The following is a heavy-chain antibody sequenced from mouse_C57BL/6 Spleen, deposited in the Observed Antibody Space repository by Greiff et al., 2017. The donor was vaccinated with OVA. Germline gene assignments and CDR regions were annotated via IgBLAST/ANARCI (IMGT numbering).Heavy chain of an antibody. J-gene: IGHJ3*01. CDR2: IWSGGST. D-gene: IGHD2-4*01. Sequence: QVQLKESGPGLVQPSQSLSITCTVSGFSLTSYGVHWVRQSPGKGLEWLGVIWSGGSTDYNAAFISRLSISKDNSKSQVFFKMNSLQADDTAIYYCAFPYDYDGAWFAYWGQGTLVTVSA. V-gene: IGHV2-2*01. CDR1: GFSLTSYG. CDR3: AFPYDYDGAWFAY.